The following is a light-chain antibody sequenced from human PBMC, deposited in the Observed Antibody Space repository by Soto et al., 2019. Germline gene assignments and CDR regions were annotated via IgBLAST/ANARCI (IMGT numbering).Light chain of an antibody. CDR3: SSYATSGTNVI. Sequence: QSVLTQPPSVSGAPGQRVTISCTGSSSNIGAGYDVHWYQQLPGTAPKLLIYGNSNRPSGVPDRFSGSKSGTSASLAITGLQAEDEADYYCSSYATSGTNVIFGGGTKLTVL. V-gene: IGLV1-40*01. J-gene: IGLJ2*01. CDR1: SSNIGAGYD. CDR2: GNS.